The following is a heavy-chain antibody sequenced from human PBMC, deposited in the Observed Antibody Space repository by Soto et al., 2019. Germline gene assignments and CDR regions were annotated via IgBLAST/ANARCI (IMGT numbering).Heavy chain of an antibody. V-gene: IGHV4-59*02. CDR3: ARGVLRYYYYGMDV. CDR2: IYLSGST. J-gene: IGHJ6*02. CDR1: GDSVSSYC. Sequence: LEILSLTCSVSGDSVSSYCWSWIRQPPGKGLEWIGYIYLSGSTSYNPSLKSRVSISLHTSRNQFSLKLSSVTAADTAVYYCARGVLRYYYYGMDVWGQGTTVTVSS.